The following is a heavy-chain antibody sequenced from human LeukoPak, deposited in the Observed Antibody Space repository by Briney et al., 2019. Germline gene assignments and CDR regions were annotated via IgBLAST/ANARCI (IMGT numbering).Heavy chain of an antibody. D-gene: IGHD2-2*01. CDR2: IYYSGST. V-gene: IGHV4-31*03. CDR1: GGSISSGGYY. J-gene: IGHJ5*02. CDR3: ARDRPSSWRENWFDP. Sequence: SETLSLTCTVSGGSISSGGYYWSWIRQHPGKGLERIGYIYYSGSTYYNPSLKSRVTISVDTSKNQFSLKLSSVTAADTAVYYCARDRPSSWRENWFDPWGQGTLVTVSS.